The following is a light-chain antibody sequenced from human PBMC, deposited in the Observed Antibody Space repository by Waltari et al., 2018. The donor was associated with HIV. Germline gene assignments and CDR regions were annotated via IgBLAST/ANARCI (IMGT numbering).Light chain of an antibody. CDR3: GTWDTSLTAVV. J-gene: IGLJ3*02. V-gene: IGLV1-51*01. CDR1: SSNIGNNF. Sequence: QSVLTQPPSVSAAPGQKVTISCSGSSSNIGNNFVSWYQQIPGTVPKLLIHENSKRPSGIPDRFSVSKSGTSATLGITGLQTGDEADYYCGTWDTSLTAVVFGGGTKLTVL. CDR2: ENS.